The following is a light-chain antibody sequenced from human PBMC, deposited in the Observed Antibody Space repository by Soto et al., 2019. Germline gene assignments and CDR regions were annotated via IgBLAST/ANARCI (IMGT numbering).Light chain of an antibody. CDR3: GSYTSSSALV. V-gene: IGLV2-14*01. CDR1: SSDVGGYNY. J-gene: IGLJ2*01. Sequence: QSVLTQPASVSGSPGQSITISCTGTSSDVGGYNYVSWYQQHPGKAPNLMIYDVSNRPSVVSNRFSGSKSGNTASLTSSGLQAEDEDDYYCGSYTSSSALVFGGGTKLTVL. CDR2: DVS.